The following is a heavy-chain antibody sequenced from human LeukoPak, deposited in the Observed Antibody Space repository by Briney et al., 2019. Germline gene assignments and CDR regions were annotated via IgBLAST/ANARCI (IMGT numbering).Heavy chain of an antibody. J-gene: IGHJ6*03. CDR2: IRYDGSNK. V-gene: IGHV3-30*02. CDR1: GFTFSSYG. Sequence: PGGSLRLSSAASGFTFSSYGMHWVRQAPGKGLEWVAFIRYDGSNKYYADSVKGRFTISRDNSKNTLYLQMNSLRAEDTAVYYCAKVDRAVAGTGLWGYYYYMDVWGKGTTVTVSS. CDR3: AKVDRAVAGTGLWGYYYYMDV. D-gene: IGHD6-19*01.